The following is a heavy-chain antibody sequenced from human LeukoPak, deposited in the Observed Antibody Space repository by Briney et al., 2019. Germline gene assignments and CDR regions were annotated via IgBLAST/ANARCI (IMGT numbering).Heavy chain of an antibody. V-gene: IGHV3-21*01. Sequence: GGSLRLSCAASGFTFSSYRMNWVRQAPGEGLEWVLFISSSSSYIDYADSVKGRFTISRDNAKNSLYLQMNSLRAEDTAVYYCVRDSYSNYFDYWGQGTLVTVSS. CDR2: ISSSSSYI. CDR1: GFTFSSYR. CDR3: VRDSYSNYFDY. D-gene: IGHD4-11*01. J-gene: IGHJ4*02.